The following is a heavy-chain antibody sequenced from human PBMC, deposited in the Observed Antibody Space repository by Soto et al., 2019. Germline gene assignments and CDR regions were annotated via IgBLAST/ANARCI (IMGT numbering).Heavy chain of an antibody. CDR3: AKDYSPGVVIINYFYMDV. J-gene: IGHJ6*03. D-gene: IGHD3-3*01. CDR1: GFAFSSYA. CDR2: MSGVSSST. Sequence: GGSLRLSCAASGFAFSSYAMSWVRQAPGKGLEWVSTMSGVSSSTYYADSVQGRFTISRDNSKNTLYLQINSLRAEDTAVYYCAKDYSPGVVIINYFYMDVWGKGTTVTVPS. V-gene: IGHV3-23*01.